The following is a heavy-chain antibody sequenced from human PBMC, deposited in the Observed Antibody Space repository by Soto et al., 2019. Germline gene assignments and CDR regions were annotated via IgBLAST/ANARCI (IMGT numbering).Heavy chain of an antibody. D-gene: IGHD2-21*02. J-gene: IGHJ4*02. CDR1: GASINSGGYY. Sequence: LSLTCTVSGASINSGGYYWNWVRLLPGRGLEWIGYIYFTGNTYYNPSLESRVTISLDTPQNQFSLELNSVSAADTAVYYCVGGDAWGVLLAYWGQGAMVTVYS. CDR2: IYFTGNT. CDR3: VGGDAWGVLLAY. V-gene: IGHV4-31*03.